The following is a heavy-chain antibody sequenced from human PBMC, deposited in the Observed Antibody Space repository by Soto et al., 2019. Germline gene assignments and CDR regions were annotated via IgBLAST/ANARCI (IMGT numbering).Heavy chain of an antibody. J-gene: IGHJ4*02. Sequence: GGSLRLSCAASAFTFSDFAMSWVRQAPGKGLEWVSVISGSGTTTHYADSVKGRFTISRDNSKNTLYLQVTSLRAEDTAVYYCAKDRTSVSPGPDSWGQGTLVTVSS. D-gene: IGHD1-26*01. CDR2: ISGSGTTT. CDR3: AKDRTSVSPGPDS. CDR1: AFTFSDFA. V-gene: IGHV3-23*01.